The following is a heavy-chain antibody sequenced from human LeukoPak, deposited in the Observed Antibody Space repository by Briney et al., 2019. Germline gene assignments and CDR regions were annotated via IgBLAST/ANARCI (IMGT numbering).Heavy chain of an antibody. CDR3: ARRAALTVTIYYYSGTDV. Sequence: SETLSLTCTVSGGSISSSSYCWCWIRQPPGKGLEWIGSIYYSGSNYYNPSLKSRVTISVDTSKNQFSLKLSSVTAADTAEYYCARRAALTVTIYYYSGTDVWGQGTTVTVSS. CDR1: GGSISSSSYC. CDR2: IYYSGSN. D-gene: IGHD4-17*01. V-gene: IGHV4-39*01. J-gene: IGHJ6*02.